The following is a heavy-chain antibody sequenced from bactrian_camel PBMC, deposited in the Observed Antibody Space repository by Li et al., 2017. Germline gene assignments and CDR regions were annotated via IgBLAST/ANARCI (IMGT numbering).Heavy chain of an antibody. V-gene: IGHV3S54*01. D-gene: IGHD6*01. Sequence: HVQLVESGGGSVRAGGSLRLSCVASGDTYNVGCLGWFRQAPGKEREVVASIYTGGGSTKYADSVGGRFTVSQDNAKNTLYLQMNSLKPEDTDMYYCAAATNVGLGCPLVRYYNYWGQGTQVTVS. J-gene: IGHJ4*01. CDR2: IYTGGGST. CDR3: AAATNVGLGCPLVRYYNY. CDR1: GDTYNVGC.